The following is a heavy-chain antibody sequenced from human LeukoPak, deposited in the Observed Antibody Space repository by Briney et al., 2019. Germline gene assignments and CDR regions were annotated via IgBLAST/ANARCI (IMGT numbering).Heavy chain of an antibody. D-gene: IGHD3-22*01. V-gene: IGHV3-23*01. Sequence: PGGSLRLSCAASGFTFSSYAMSWVRQAPGKGLEWVSAISGSGGSTYYADSVKGRFTISRDNSKNTLYLQMNSLRAEDTAVYYCAGVTPPTYYYDSSGPWVAFDIWGQGTMVTVSS. CDR2: ISGSGGST. CDR1: GFTFSSYA. CDR3: AGVTPPTYYYDSSGPWVAFDI. J-gene: IGHJ3*02.